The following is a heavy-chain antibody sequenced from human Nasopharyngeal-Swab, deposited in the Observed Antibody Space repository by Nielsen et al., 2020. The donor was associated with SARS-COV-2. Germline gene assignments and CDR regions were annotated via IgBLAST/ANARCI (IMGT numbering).Heavy chain of an antibody. CDR3: VKDLRGKYAFDI. D-gene: IGHD3-16*01. V-gene: IGHV3-64D*06. J-gene: IGHJ3*02. CDR2: INDYENRL. CDR1: GFTFSIYA. Sequence: GESLQISCSASGFTFSIYAMHWVRQAPGKGLEYVSTINDYENRLYYADSVKGRFAISRDNSKNTLYLQMSSLRAEDTAVYWCVKDLRGKYAFDIWGQGTMVTVSS.